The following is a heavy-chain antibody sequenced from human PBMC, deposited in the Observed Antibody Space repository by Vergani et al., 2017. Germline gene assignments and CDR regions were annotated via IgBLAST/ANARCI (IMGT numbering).Heavy chain of an antibody. J-gene: IGHJ4*02. Sequence: DVHLAESGGGFFQPGGSLRLSCSASGFSFNSYWMHWVRQVPGKGLLWVSRIKSDGSITAYADSVKGRFTISRDNAQNTLYLQMNSLRAEDTAVYYCAKDSTGLGDILTGPFDYWGQGTLVTVSS. CDR2: IKSDGSIT. V-gene: IGHV3-74*03. D-gene: IGHD3-9*01. CDR3: AKDSTGLGDILTGPFDY. CDR1: GFSFNSYW.